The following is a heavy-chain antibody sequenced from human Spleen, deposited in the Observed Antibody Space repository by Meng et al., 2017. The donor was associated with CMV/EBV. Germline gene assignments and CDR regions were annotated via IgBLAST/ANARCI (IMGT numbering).Heavy chain of an antibody. D-gene: IGHD2-15*01. J-gene: IGHJ5*02. Sequence: SGGSISSSGWWSWVRQPPGKGLEWIGEIYRGGGTSYSPSLKSRVTISVDKSKNQFSLRLSSVTAADTAVYYCARLPLGRRGVLPFDPWGQGTLVTVSS. CDR1: GGSISSSGW. V-gene: IGHV4-4*02. CDR3: ARLPLGRRGVLPFDP. CDR2: IYRGGGT.